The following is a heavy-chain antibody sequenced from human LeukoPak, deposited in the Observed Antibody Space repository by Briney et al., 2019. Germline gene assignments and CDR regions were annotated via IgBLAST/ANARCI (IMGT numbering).Heavy chain of an antibody. J-gene: IGHJ4*02. CDR3: ARGGVVRGATDY. CDR2: INHSGST. CDR1: GGSFSGYY. V-gene: IGHV4-34*01. Sequence: SETLSLTCAVYGGSFSGYYWSWIRQPPGKGLEWIGEINHSGSTNYNPSLKSRVTISVDTSKNQFSLKLSSVTAADTAVYYCARGGVVRGATDYWGQGTLVTISS. D-gene: IGHD3-10*01.